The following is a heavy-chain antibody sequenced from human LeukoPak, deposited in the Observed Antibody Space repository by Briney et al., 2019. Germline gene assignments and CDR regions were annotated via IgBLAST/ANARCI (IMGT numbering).Heavy chain of an antibody. D-gene: IGHD6-13*01. CDR3: AKACYGVSSWYPFGY. Sequence: GGSLRLSCAASGFTFSSYAMSWVRQAPGKGLEWVSAISGSGGSTYYADSVKGRFTISRDNSKNTLYLQMNSLRAEDTAVYYCAKACYGVSSWYPFGYWGQGTLVTVCS. CDR2: ISGSGGST. CDR1: GFTFSSYA. J-gene: IGHJ4*02. V-gene: IGHV3-23*01.